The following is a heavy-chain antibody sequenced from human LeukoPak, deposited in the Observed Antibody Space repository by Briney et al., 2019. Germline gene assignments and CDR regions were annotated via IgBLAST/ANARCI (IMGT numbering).Heavy chain of an antibody. CDR2: ISNNGGYT. J-gene: IGHJ4*02. D-gene: IGHD2-15*01. Sequence: GGSLRLSCAASGFTFSSSAMSWVRQAPGKGLEWASAISNNGGYTYYADSVQGRFTISRDNSKSTLCLQMNSLRAEDTAVYYCAKQLGYCSDGSCYFPYWGQGTLVTVSS. CDR1: GFTFSSSA. CDR3: AKQLGYCSDGSCYFPY. V-gene: IGHV3-23*01.